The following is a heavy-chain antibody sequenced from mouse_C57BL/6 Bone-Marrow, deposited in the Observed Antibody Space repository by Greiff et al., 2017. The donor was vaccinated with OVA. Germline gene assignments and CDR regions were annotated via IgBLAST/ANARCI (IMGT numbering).Heavy chain of an antibody. D-gene: IGHD1-1*01. J-gene: IGHJ4*01. V-gene: IGHV1-55*01. Sequence: QVQLKQPGAELVKPGASVKMSCKASGYTFTSYWITWVKQRPGQGLEWIGDIYPGSGRTNYNEKFKSKATLTVDTSSSTAYMQLSSLTSEDSAVYYCARSGITTVEGDFAMDYWGQGTSVTVFS. CDR3: ARSGITTVEGDFAMDY. CDR2: IYPGSGRT. CDR1: GYTFTSYW.